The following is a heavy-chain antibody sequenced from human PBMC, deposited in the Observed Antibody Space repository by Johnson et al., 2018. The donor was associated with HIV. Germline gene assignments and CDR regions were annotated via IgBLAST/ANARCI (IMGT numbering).Heavy chain of an antibody. CDR2: IYSGGST. J-gene: IGHJ3*02. V-gene: IGHV3-NL1*01. Sequence: QVPLVESGGGAVQPGTSLRLSCAASGFTFNRYAMHWVRQAPGKGLEWVSVIYSGGSTYYADSVKGRFTISRDNSKNTLYLQMNSLRAEDTAVYYCARSQPEEYSSSSDAFDIWGQGTMVTVSS. CDR3: ARSQPEEYSSSSDAFDI. D-gene: IGHD6-6*01. CDR1: GFTFNRYA.